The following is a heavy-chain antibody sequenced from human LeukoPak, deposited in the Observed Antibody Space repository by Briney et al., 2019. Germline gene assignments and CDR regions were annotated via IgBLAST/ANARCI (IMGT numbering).Heavy chain of an antibody. D-gene: IGHD5-24*01. J-gene: IGHJ4*02. Sequence: SVKVSCMASGGTFSNYAINWVRQAPGQGLEWMGRITPILGLINYAQKFQGRVTITADKSTSTGYLDVTGLRSDDTAVYYCARGRGSRTGYNGDYLDYWGQGTLVTVSS. CDR3: ARGRGSRTGYNGDYLDY. CDR2: ITPILGLI. CDR1: GGTFSNYA. V-gene: IGHV1-69*04.